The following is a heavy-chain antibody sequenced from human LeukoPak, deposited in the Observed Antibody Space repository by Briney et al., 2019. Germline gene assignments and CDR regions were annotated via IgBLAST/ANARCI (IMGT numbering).Heavy chain of an antibody. D-gene: IGHD4/OR15-4a*01. CDR3: ARGPMVLGQYYFDY. J-gene: IGHJ4*02. V-gene: IGHV1-2*02. Sequence: ASVKVSCKASGYTFTGYYMHWVRQAPGQGLEWMGWINPNSRGTNYAQKFQGRVTMTRDTSISTAYMELSRLRSDDTAVYYCARGPMVLGQYYFDYWGQGTLVTVSS. CDR1: GYTFTGYY. CDR2: INPNSRGT.